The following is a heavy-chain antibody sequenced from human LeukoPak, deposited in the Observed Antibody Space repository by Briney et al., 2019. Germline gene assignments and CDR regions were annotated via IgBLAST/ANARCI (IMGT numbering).Heavy chain of an antibody. V-gene: IGHV1-18*01. CDR3: ATGYCSSTNCRIDY. D-gene: IGHD2-2*03. CDR1: GYTFTSYG. J-gene: IGHJ4*02. CDR2: IRVYNGDT. Sequence: ASVKVSCKGSGYTFTSYGISWVRQAPGQGLEWMGWIRVYNGDTNYAQKLQGRVTMTTDTSTSTAYMELRSLRSDDTAVYYCATGYCSSTNCRIDYWGQGTLVSVSS.